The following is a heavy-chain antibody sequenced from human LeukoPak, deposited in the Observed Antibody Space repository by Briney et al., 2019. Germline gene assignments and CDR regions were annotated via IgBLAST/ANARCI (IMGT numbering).Heavy chain of an antibody. CDR1: GYSFTDYL. J-gene: IGHJ4*02. CDR3: ARDRNGDGFAYFDY. Sequence: VASVKVSCKASGYSFTDYLMHWVRQAPGQGLEWMGSINPHSGGTSSAQKFQGRVTMTRDTSISTTYMELSTLRSDDAAVYYCARDRNGDGFAYFDYWGQGTLVTVSS. D-gene: IGHD5-24*01. V-gene: IGHV1-2*02. CDR2: INPHSGGT.